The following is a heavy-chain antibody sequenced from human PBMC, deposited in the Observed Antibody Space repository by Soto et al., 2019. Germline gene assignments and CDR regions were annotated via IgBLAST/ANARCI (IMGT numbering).Heavy chain of an antibody. D-gene: IGHD3-10*01. V-gene: IGHV3-30*03. J-gene: IGHJ1*01. CDR2: VSYDGKNI. Sequence: VESGGGVVQPGRSLTLSCAASGFSLDSYAMHWDRQAPGKGHEWMAVVSYDGKNIYYADSVKGRFTISKDDPKNTLYLRMGSLTAEDTATYYCARDYGALPCDRIQHWGRGTLVTVSS. CDR3: ARDYGALPCDRIQH. CDR1: GFSLDSYA.